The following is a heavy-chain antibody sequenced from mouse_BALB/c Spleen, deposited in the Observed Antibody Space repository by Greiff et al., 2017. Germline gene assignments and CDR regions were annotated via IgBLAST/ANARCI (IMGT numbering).Heavy chain of an antibody. CDR2: INPSNGRT. CDR3: ARQLGFDAMDY. CDR1: GYTFTSYW. D-gene: IGHD4-1*02. V-gene: IGHV1S81*02. Sequence: QVQLQQPGAELVKPGASVKLSCKASGYTFTSYWMHWVKQRPGQGLEWIGEINPSNGRTNYNEKFKSKATLTVDKSSSTAYMQLSSLTSEDSAVYYCARQLGFDAMDYWGQGTSVTVSS. J-gene: IGHJ4*01.